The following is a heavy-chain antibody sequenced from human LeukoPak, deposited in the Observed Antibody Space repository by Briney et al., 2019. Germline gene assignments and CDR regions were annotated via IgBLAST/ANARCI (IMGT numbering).Heavy chain of an antibody. V-gene: IGHV1-2*02. CDR1: GYTFTASH. J-gene: IGHJ3*02. CDR2: INPNSGDT. Sequence: ASVKVSCKASGYTFTASHIHWVRQAPGQGLEWMGWINPNSGDTNYAQKYQGRVTMTRDTSINTAYMELSWLRSDDTAVYYCARDGAFDIWGQGTMVTVSS. CDR3: ARDGAFDI.